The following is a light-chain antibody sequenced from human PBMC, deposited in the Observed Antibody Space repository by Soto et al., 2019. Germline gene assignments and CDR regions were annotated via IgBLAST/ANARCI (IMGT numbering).Light chain of an antibody. J-gene: IGLJ2*01. V-gene: IGLV1-40*01. CDR1: SSNIGAGYY. CDR3: QSYDSSLSGSEV. CDR2: GNS. Sequence: QSVLTQPPSVSGAPGQTVTISCTGSSSNIGAGYYVHWYQQLPGTAPKLLIYGNSNRPSGVPDRFSGSKSGTSASLAITGLQAEDEADYYCQSYDSSLSGSEVFGGGTKLTVL.